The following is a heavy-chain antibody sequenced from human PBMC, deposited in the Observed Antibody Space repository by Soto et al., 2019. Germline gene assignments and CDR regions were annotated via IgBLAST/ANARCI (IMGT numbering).Heavy chain of an antibody. CDR1: GFTFSSYA. CDR2: ISYDGSNK. CDR3: ARDLPMVRGRDY. D-gene: IGHD3-10*01. J-gene: IGHJ4*02. Sequence: QVQLVESGGGVVQPGRSLRLSCAASGFTFSSYAMHWVRQAPGKGLEWVAVISYDGSNKYYADSVKGRFTISRDNSKNTQYLQMNSLRAEDTAVYYCARDLPMVRGRDYWGQGTLVTVSS. V-gene: IGHV3-30-3*01.